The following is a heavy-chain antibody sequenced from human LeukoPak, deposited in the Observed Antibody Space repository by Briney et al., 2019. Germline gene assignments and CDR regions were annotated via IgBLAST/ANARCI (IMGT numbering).Heavy chain of an antibody. CDR3: AKDGSVLSKH. D-gene: IGHD2-15*01. CDR1: GFTFSSYA. Sequence: GGSLRLSCAASGFTFSSYAKSWVPQAPGKGLEWVSAISGSGGSTYYADSVKGRFTISRDNAKNTLYLQMNSLRAEDTAVYYCAKDGSVLSKHWGQGTLVTVSS. J-gene: IGHJ4*02. V-gene: IGHV3-23*01. CDR2: ISGSGGST.